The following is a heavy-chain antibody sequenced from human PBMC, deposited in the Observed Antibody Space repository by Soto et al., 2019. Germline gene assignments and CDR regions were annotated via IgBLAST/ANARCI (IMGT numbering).Heavy chain of an antibody. CDR3: ARIAYYDFWSGSTAPDAFDI. V-gene: IGHV2-26*01. CDR1: GFSLSNARMG. Sequence: QVTLKESGPVLVKPTETLTLTCTVSGFSLSNARMGVSWIRQPPGKALEWLAHIFSNDEKSYSTSLKSRLTIYKDTSKSQVVLTMTNMDPVDTATYYCARIAYYDFWSGSTAPDAFDIWGQGTMFTVSS. J-gene: IGHJ3*02. D-gene: IGHD3-3*01. CDR2: IFSNDEK.